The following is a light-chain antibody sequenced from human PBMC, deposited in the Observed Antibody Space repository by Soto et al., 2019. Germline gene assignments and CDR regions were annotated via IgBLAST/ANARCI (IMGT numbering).Light chain of an antibody. CDR2: RTS. J-gene: IGKJ4*01. CDR3: QQYNNWPRAT. CDR1: QRISSN. Sequence: EIVMTQSPATLSVSPGERATLSCRASQRISSNLAGYQQKPGQAPRLLMFRTSSRATGFPARFSGSGTGKEFNLTISSLQSEDFGVYYCQQYNNWPRATFGGGTKVEIK. V-gene: IGKV3-15*01.